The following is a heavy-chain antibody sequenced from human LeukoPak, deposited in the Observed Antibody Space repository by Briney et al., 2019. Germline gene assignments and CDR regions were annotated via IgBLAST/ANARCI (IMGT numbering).Heavy chain of an antibody. D-gene: IGHD3-22*01. Sequence: SETLSLTCPVSGGSITSSNYYWGWIRQPPGRGLEWIGSIDYTGNTYYNPSLKSPVALFVDPSKNLFSLKLRSVTAADTAVYYCAGGSSGRYYFDNWGQGTLVTVSS. J-gene: IGHJ4*02. V-gene: IGHV4-39*01. CDR1: GGSITSSNYY. CDR3: AGGSSGRYYFDN. CDR2: IDYTGNT.